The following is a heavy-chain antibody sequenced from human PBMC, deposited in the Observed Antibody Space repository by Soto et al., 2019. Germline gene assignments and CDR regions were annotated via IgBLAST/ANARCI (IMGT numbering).Heavy chain of an antibody. CDR1: GGTFSSSS. CDR3: ATITYYYDSSGYWYYFDY. D-gene: IGHD3-22*01. J-gene: IGHJ4*02. V-gene: IGHV1-69*13. Sequence: RASVKVSCKASGGTFSSSSISWVRQAPGQGLEWMGGIIPIFGTANYTQKFQGRVTITADESTSTAYMELSSLRSEDTAVFYCATITYYYDSSGYWYYFDYWGQGTLVTVSS. CDR2: IIPIFGTA.